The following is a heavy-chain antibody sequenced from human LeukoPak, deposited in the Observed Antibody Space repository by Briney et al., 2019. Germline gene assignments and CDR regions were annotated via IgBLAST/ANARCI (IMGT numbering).Heavy chain of an antibody. V-gene: IGHV4-59*01. Sequence: SETLSLTCTVSGGSISSYYWSWIRQPPGKGLEWIGYIYYSGSTNYNPSLKSRVTISVDTSKNQFSLKLSSVTAADTAVYYCAREVSDYDFWSGYYKGGFDYWGQGTLVTVSS. CDR3: AREVSDYDFWSGYYKGGFDY. CDR1: GGSISSYY. J-gene: IGHJ4*02. D-gene: IGHD3-3*01. CDR2: IYYSGST.